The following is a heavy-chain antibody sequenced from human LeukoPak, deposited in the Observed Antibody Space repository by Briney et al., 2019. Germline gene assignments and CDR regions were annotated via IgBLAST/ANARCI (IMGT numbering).Heavy chain of an antibody. CDR3: TTEAELRHYCTNGICYNFDC. CDR2: IKSKTDGGTT. D-gene: IGHD2-8*01. Sequence: GGSLRPSCAASGFTFTNAWMSWVRQAPGKGLEWVGRIKSKTDGGTTDYAAPVKGRFTISRDDSKNTLYLQMNSLKTEDTAVYYCTTEAELRHYCTNGICYNFDCWGQGTLVTVSS. CDR1: GFTFTNAW. J-gene: IGHJ4*02. V-gene: IGHV3-15*01.